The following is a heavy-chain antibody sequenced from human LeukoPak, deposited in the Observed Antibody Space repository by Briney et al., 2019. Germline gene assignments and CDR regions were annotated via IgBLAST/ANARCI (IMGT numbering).Heavy chain of an antibody. J-gene: IGHJ4*02. CDR2: IHPSGGT. CDR1: GGSLRIGSYY. CDR3: ARGQDAFKTGH. Sequence: PSQTLSLTCTVSGGSLRIGSYYWTWVRQHPGKGLEWIGHIHPSGGTSYNPSLTSRVTMSLDTSQNQFSLKLSSVTAADTAIYYCARGQDAFKTGHWSQGTLVTVSS. D-gene: IGHD5-24*01. V-gene: IGHV4-31*03.